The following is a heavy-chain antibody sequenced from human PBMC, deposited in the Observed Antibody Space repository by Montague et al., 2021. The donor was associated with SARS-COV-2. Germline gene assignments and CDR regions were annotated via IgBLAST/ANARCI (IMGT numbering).Heavy chain of an antibody. CDR3: ARDGSLRFEILIGPRHYYYGMDV. Sequence: SETLSLTCVVSGDSISTDNWWTWVRLPPGKGLEWIGSVYYSGSTYYNPSLKSRVTISVDTSKNQFSLQLSSVTAADTAVYYCARDGSLRFEILIGPRHYYYGMDVWGQGTMVTVSS. D-gene: IGHD3-9*01. CDR1: GDSISTDNW. CDR2: VYYSGST. V-gene: IGHV4-4*02. J-gene: IGHJ6*02.